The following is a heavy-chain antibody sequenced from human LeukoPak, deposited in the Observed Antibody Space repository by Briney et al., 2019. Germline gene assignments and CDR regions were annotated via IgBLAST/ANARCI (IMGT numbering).Heavy chain of an antibody. D-gene: IGHD3-16*01. V-gene: IGHV3-49*04. CDR1: GFTFGEYV. CDR3: SRVPRAGLGDYGYSDH. J-gene: IGHJ4*02. CDR2: IRTNTYGGTT. Sequence: PGGSLRLSCAGSGFTFGEYVINWVRQAPGKGLERAGLIRTNTYGGTTENAASVKGRFTISRDDSKSIAYLQMNSLKTEDTAVYYCSRVPRAGLGDYGYSDHWGQGTLVTVSS.